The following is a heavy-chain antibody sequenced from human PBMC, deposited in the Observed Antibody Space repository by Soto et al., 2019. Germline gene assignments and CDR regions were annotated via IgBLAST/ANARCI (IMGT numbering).Heavy chain of an antibody. J-gene: IGHJ4*03. V-gene: IGHV4-4*02. D-gene: IGHD1-1*01. CDR2: VHISGHS. Sequence: PSETLSLTCTLSVFSVIAPYCWNCVRQSPDKGLEWIAEVHISGHSNYNPSLRSRVSVSIDSSKNQFYLNLNSVTAADTAIYYCARVRQGCSANNCYLEHWGQRTQVTVSS. CDR3: ARVRQGCSANNCYLEH. CDR1: VFSVIAPYC.